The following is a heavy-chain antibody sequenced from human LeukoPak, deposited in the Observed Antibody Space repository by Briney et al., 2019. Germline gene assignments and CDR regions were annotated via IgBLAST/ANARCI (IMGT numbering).Heavy chain of an antibody. Sequence: SVNVSCTASGGTFSSYAISWVRQAPGQGLEWMGGIIPIFGTANYAQKFQGRVTITADESTSTAYMELSSLRSEDTAVYYCASQAVAGPNFDYWGQGTLVTVSS. D-gene: IGHD6-19*01. CDR3: ASQAVAGPNFDY. J-gene: IGHJ4*02. CDR1: GGTFSSYA. CDR2: IIPIFGTA. V-gene: IGHV1-69*13.